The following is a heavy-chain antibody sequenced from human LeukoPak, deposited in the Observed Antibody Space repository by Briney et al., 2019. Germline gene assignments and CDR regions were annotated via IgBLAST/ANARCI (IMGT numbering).Heavy chain of an antibody. V-gene: IGHV4-30-2*03. CDR3: ARLPLVGSGGSSLVDY. J-gene: IGHJ4*02. D-gene: IGHD2-15*01. Sequence: PSETLSLTCTVSGGSISSGGYYWSWIRQPPGKGLEWIGYIYHSGSTYYNPSLKSRVTISVDTSKNQFSLKLSSVTAADTAVYYCARLPLVGSGGSSLVDYWGQGTLATVSS. CDR1: GGSISSGGYY. CDR2: IYHSGST.